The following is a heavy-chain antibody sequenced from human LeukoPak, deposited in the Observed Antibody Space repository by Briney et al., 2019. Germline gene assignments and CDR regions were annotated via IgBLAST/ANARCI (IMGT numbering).Heavy chain of an antibody. Sequence: PGGSLRLSCAASGFTFSSYSMNWVRQAPGKGLGWVSSISSSSSYIYYADSVKGRFTISRDNAKNSLYLQMNSLRAEDTAVYYCARARSYSSSWYEFDYWGQGTLVTVSS. CDR2: ISSSSSYI. V-gene: IGHV3-21*01. CDR1: GFTFSSYS. J-gene: IGHJ4*02. D-gene: IGHD6-13*01. CDR3: ARARSYSSSWYEFDY.